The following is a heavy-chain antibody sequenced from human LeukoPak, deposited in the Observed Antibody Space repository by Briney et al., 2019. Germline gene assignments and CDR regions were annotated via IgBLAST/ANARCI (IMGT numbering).Heavy chain of an antibody. CDR2: ISGSGGST. V-gene: IGHV3-23*01. CDR3: AKDRITMIVVVMTFDY. J-gene: IGHJ4*02. D-gene: IGHD3-22*01. CDR1: GFTFSSYG. Sequence: EGSLRLSSAASGFTFSSYGMSWVRQAPGKGLEWVSAISGSGGSTYYADSVKGRFTISRDNSKNTLYLQMNSLRAEDTAVYYCAKDRITMIVVVMTFDYWGQGTLVTVSS.